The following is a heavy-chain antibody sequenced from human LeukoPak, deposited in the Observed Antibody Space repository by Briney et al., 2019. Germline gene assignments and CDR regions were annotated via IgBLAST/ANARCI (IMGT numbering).Heavy chain of an antibody. V-gene: IGHV3-30*02. CDR1: GFTFSYYA. CDR3: AKARTRGYSYGSFDY. CDR2: IRYDGTNK. J-gene: IGHJ4*02. D-gene: IGHD5-18*01. Sequence: GGSLRLSCAASGFTFSYYAIHWVRQAPGKGLEWVAFIRYDGTNKNYADSVKGRFTISRDNSKNTLYLQMNSLRAEDTAVYYCAKARTRGYSYGSFDYWGQGTLVTVPS.